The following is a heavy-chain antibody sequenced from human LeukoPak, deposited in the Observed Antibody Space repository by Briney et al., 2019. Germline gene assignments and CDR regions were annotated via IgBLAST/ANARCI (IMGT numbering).Heavy chain of an antibody. CDR2: IYTSGST. Sequence: PSQTLSLTCTVSGGSISSGSYYWSWIRQPAGKGLGWIGRIYTSGSTNYNPSLKSRVTISVDTSKNQFSLKLSSVTAADTAVYYCAREYYYGSGMDYWGQGTLVTVSS. CDR1: GGSISSGSYY. J-gene: IGHJ4*02. CDR3: AREYYYGSGMDY. D-gene: IGHD3-10*01. V-gene: IGHV4-61*02.